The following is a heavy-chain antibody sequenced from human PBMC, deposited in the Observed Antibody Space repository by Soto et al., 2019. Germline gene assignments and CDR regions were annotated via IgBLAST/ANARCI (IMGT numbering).Heavy chain of an antibody. CDR2: IDAGNGNT. D-gene: IGHD3-9*01. CDR3: ARSETDYSTFDY. CDR1: GYTFTSYA. J-gene: IGHJ4*02. V-gene: IGHV1-3*01. Sequence: ASVKVSCKASGYTFTSYAVRWVRQAPGQRLEWIGKIDAGNGNTKYSQKFQGRVTITRDTSASAAYMELSTLGSEDTSIYYCARSETDYSTFDYWGQGTLVTVSS.